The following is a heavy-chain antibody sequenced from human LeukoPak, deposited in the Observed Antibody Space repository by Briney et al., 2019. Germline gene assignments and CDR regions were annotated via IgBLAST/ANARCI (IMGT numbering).Heavy chain of an antibody. V-gene: IGHV3-30*18. CDR1: GFTFSSYG. Sequence: GGSLRLSCAAPGFTFSSYGMHWVRQAPGKGLEWVAVITYDGSNKYYGDSVKGRFTISRDNSKNTLYLQMNSLRSEDTAVYYCAKDLDVVVVTSTGVDYWGEGTLVTVSS. CDR2: ITYDGSNK. D-gene: IGHD2-15*01. CDR3: AKDLDVVVVTSTGVDY. J-gene: IGHJ4*02.